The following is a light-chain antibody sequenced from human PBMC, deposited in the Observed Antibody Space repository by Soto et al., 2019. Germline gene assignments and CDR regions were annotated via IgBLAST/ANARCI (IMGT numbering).Light chain of an antibody. CDR2: DAS. V-gene: IGKV3-11*01. CDR3: QQRSSWLT. Sequence: EIVLTQAAATLSLSPGERATLSCRASQSVSSYLAWYQQKPGQSPRLLIYDASNRATGIPARFSGSGSGTDFTLTISSLEPEDFAVYYCQQRSSWLTFGGGTKVDIK. CDR1: QSVSSY. J-gene: IGKJ4*01.